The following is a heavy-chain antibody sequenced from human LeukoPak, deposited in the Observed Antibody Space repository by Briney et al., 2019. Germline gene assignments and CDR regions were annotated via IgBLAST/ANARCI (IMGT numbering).Heavy chain of an antibody. J-gene: IGHJ6*03. CDR1: GFTFGDYA. CDR2: VRSRAYGGTI. V-gene: IGHV3-49*04. CDR3: VRSGSTSWNYMDV. D-gene: IGHD2-2*01. Sequence: GRPLGLSCTASGFTFGDYAMSWVRQAPGKGLEWLGLVRSRAYGGTIEYAASVKGRFTISRDDPKRITYLQMNSLKTEDTAVYYCVRSGSTSWNYMDVWGKGTTVTISS.